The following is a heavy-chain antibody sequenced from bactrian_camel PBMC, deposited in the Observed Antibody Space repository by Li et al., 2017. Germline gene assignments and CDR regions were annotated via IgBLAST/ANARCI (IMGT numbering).Heavy chain of an antibody. Sequence: VQLVESGGDLVRPGGSLRLSCAASGFTFSNYCMAWFRQAPGKARERVARIFNRGTTTYADSVKGRFTISRANALNTLYLQMNSLKPEDTGMYYCAASWDVTALEALGRIARPEFGYWGEGTQVTVS. D-gene: IGHD5*01. CDR1: GFTFSNYC. CDR2: IFNRGTTT. J-gene: IGHJ6*01. V-gene: IGHV3S6*01. CDR3: AASWDVTALEALGRIARPEFGY.